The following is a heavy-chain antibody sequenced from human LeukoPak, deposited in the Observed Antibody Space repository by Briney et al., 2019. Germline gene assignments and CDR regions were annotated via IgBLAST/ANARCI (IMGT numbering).Heavy chain of an antibody. Sequence: SETLSLTCTVSGYSISSGAFYWSWIRQPAGKGLEWIGRIYTSGSSDYFPSLKSRVTMSVDPSKNQFSLRLTSVTAADTAVYYCARGGGHFDYWGQGTLVTVSS. CDR2: IYTSGSS. D-gene: IGHD3-16*01. V-gene: IGHV4-61*02. CDR1: GYSISSGAFY. J-gene: IGHJ4*02. CDR3: ARGGGHFDY.